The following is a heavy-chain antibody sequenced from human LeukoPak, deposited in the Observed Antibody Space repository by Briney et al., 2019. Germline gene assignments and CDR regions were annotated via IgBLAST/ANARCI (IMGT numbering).Heavy chain of an antibody. CDR2: IYYSGST. CDR1: GGSISSYY. D-gene: IGHD3-3*01. J-gene: IGHJ4*02. V-gene: IGHV4-59*08. Sequence: SETLSLTCTVSGGSISSYYWSWIRQPSGKGLEWIGYIYYSGSTNYDPSLKSRVTISVDTSKNQFSLKLSSVTAADTAVYYCARQSGDFWSGYNSGLFDYWGQGTLVTVSS. CDR3: ARQSGDFWSGYNSGLFDY.